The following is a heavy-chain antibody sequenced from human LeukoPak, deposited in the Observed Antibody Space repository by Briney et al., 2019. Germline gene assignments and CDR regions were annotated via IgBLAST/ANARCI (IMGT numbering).Heavy chain of an antibody. D-gene: IGHD4-17*01. V-gene: IGHV4-59*01. J-gene: IGHJ6*03. Sequence: PSETLSLTCTVSGGSISSYYWSWIRQPPGKGLEWIGYIYYSGSTNCNPSLKSRVTISVDTSKNQFSLKLSSVTAADTAVYYCARGARAKTTVYYYYYMDVWGRGTTVTVSS. CDR1: GGSISSYY. CDR3: ARGARAKTTVYYYYYMDV. CDR2: IYYSGST.